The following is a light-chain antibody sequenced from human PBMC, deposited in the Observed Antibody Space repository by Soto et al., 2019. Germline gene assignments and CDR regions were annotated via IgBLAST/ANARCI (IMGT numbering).Light chain of an antibody. J-gene: IGKJ5*01. CDR1: QSFRGL. CDR3: QQRHMWPIT. V-gene: IGKV3-11*01. Sequence: EVVLTQSPVTLSLSPAERATLSCRDSQSFRGLLAWYQQKPGQAPRLLLYDAYNRATGIPPRFSGSGSGTDFPLTISSLEPEDSAVYYCQQRHMWPITFGQGTRLEIK. CDR2: DAY.